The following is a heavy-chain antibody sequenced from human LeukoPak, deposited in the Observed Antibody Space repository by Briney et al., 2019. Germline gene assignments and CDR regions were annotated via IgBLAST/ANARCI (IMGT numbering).Heavy chain of an antibody. Sequence: GGSLRLSCAASGFTFSSYWMHWVRQAPGKGLVWVSRIKTDGSSTDYADSVKGRFAISRDNAKKTMYLQMNSLRAEDTAVYYCARGVSGTGPDIWGLGTMVTVSS. V-gene: IGHV3-74*01. J-gene: IGHJ3*02. CDR3: ARGVSGTGPDI. CDR2: IKTDGSST. D-gene: IGHD5/OR15-5a*01. CDR1: GFTFSSYW.